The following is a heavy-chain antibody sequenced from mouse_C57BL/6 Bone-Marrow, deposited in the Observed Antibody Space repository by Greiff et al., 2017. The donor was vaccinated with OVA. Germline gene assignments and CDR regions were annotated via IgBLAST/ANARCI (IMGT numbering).Heavy chain of an antibody. J-gene: IGHJ2*01. D-gene: IGHD2-4*01. CDR1: GYAFTNYL. V-gene: IGHV1-54*01. CDR3: ARSDDYSYSFDY. CDR2: INPGSGGT. Sequence: QVQLQQSGAELARPGTSVKVSCKASGYAFTNYLIEWVKQRPGQGLEWIGVINPGSGGTNYNEKFKGKATLTADTSSSTAYMQLSSLTSEDSAVYFCARSDDYSYSFDYWGQGTTLTVSS.